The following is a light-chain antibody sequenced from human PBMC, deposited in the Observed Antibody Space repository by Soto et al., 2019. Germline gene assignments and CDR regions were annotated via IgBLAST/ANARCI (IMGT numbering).Light chain of an antibody. J-gene: IGKJ2*01. V-gene: IGKV3-20*01. CDR1: QSVNSSF. CDR2: GSS. Sequence: EIVLTQSPGTLSLSPGERSTLSCRASQSVNSSFLAWYQQKPGQAPRLLVYGSSTRAAGVPDRFSGSGSGTDFTLTISRLEPEDFAVYYCHHYGRSLLLYTFGQGTKLGVK. CDR3: HHYGRSLLLYT.